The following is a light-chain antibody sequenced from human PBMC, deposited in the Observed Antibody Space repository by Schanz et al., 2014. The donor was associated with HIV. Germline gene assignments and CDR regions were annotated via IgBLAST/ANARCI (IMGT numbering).Light chain of an antibody. J-gene: IGKJ1*01. CDR2: DAS. V-gene: IGKV3-20*01. CDR1: QSVSSSY. Sequence: TVMTQSPATLSVSPGERATLSCRASQSVSSSYLAWYQQKPGQAPRLLIYDASTRATGIPDRFSGSDSGTDFTLTISRVEPEDYAVYYCQQYGSPPWTFGQGTKVEV. CDR3: QQYGSPPWT.